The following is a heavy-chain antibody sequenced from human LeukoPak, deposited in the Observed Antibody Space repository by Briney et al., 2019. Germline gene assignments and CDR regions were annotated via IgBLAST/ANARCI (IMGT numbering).Heavy chain of an antibody. J-gene: IGHJ4*03. CDR1: GESFSAYF. CDR3: ATRSSTLAAARCFDD. Sequence: PSETLSLTCAVHGESFSAYFWSWIRQVPGKGLEWIGEIDHRGSSNYNPPLKSRATISVDTSKNRFSLSLTSVTAADTAVYYCATRSSTLAAARCFDDWGQGTVVTVSS. D-gene: IGHD6-6*01. V-gene: IGHV4-34*01. CDR2: IDHRGSS.